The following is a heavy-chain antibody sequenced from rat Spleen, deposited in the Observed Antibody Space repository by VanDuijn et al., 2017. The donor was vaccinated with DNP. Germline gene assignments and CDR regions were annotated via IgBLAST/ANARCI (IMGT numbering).Heavy chain of an antibody. CDR2: INPDGGST. J-gene: IGHJ3*01. V-gene: IGHV5-58*01. CDR3: AKVRTTGIPGFAY. D-gene: IGHD1-9*01. CDR1: GFTFSSYW. Sequence: EVQLVETGGGLVQPGRSLKLSCIASGFTFSSYWMFWVRQAPGEGLEWVASINPDGGSTYYPDSVKGRFTISRDNAENIVYLQMNSMRSEDTATYYCAKVRTTGIPGFAYWGQGTLVTVSS.